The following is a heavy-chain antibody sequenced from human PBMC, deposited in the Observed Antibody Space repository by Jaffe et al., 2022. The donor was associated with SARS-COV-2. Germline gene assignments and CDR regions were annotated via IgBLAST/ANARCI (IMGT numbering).Heavy chain of an antibody. CDR2: IYPGDSNT. CDR1: GYSFTSYW. J-gene: IGHJ3*02. Sequence: EVQLVQSGAEVKKPGESLKISCKGSGYSFTSYWIGWVRQMPGKGLEWLGIIYPGDSNTRYSPPFQGQVTISADKSTDTAYLQWSSLKASDNAIYYCARHVGWGSSGAYDIWGQGTMVTVSS. D-gene: IGHD3-10*01. V-gene: IGHV5-51*01. CDR3: ARHVGWGSSGAYDI.